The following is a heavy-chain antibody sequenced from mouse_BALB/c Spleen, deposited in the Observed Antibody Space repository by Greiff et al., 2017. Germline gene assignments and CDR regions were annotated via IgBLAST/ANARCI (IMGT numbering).Heavy chain of an antibody. CDR1: GYSITSGYY. CDR2: ISYDGSN. Sequence: EVQLQQSGPGLVKPSQSLSLTCSVTGYSITSGYYWNWIRQFPGNKLEWMGYISYDGSNNYNPSLKNRISITRDTSKNQFFLKLNSVTTEDTATYYCATGRYYAMDYWGQGTSVTVSS. V-gene: IGHV3-6*02. D-gene: IGHD4-1*01. J-gene: IGHJ4*01. CDR3: ATGRYYAMDY.